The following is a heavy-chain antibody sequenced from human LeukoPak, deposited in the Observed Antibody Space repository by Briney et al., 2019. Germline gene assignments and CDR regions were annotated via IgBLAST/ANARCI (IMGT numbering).Heavy chain of an antibody. D-gene: IGHD2-2*01. V-gene: IGHV4-31*03. Sequence: SETLSLTCTVSGGSISSGGYYWSWIRQHPGKGLEWIGYIYYSGSTYYNPSLKSRVTISVDTSKNQFSLKLSSETAADTAVYYCARVGQLLSAFDIWGQGTMVTVSS. J-gene: IGHJ3*02. CDR3: ARVGQLLSAFDI. CDR2: IYYSGST. CDR1: GGSISSGGYY.